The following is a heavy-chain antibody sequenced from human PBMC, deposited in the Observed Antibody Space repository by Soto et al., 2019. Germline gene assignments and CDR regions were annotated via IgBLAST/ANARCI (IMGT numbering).Heavy chain of an antibody. CDR2: ISAYNGNT. CDR1: GYTFTSYG. Sequence: ASVKVSCKASGYTFTSYGISWVRQAPGQGLEWMGWISAYNGNTNYAQKLQGRVTMTTDTSTSTAYMELRSLRSDDTAVYYCARAGELVLRYFAWLSTSPFGPWGQGTLVTVSS. J-gene: IGHJ5*02. V-gene: IGHV1-18*01. D-gene: IGHD3-9*01. CDR3: ARAGELVLRYFAWLSTSPFGP.